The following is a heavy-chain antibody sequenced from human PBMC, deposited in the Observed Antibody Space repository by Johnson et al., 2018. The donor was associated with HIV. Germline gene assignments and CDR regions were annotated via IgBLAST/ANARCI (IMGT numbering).Heavy chain of an antibody. CDR3: ARGEDYGGKFGALDI. CDR1: GFTFNNYG. Sequence: QVQLVESGGGVVQPGRSLRLSCAASGFTFNNYGMHWVRQAPGKGLEWVAVIWHDGSNKYYADSVKGRFTISRDNSKNTLYLQMNSLGAEDTAVYYCARGEDYGGKFGALDIWGQGTMVTVSS. V-gene: IGHV3-33*01. D-gene: IGHD4-23*01. CDR2: IWHDGSNK. J-gene: IGHJ3*02.